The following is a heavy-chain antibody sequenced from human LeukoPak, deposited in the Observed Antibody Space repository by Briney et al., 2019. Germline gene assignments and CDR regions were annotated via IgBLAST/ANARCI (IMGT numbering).Heavy chain of an antibody. V-gene: IGHV3-21*04. CDR3: AKDSLYYDSSGYYRGDFFDY. Sequence: GGSLRLSCAASGFTFSSYSMNWVRQAPGKGLEWVSSISSSSYIYYADSVKGRFTISRDNSKNTLYLQMNSLRAEDTAVYYCAKDSLYYDSSGYYRGDFFDYWGQGTLVTVSS. CDR2: ISSSSYI. D-gene: IGHD3-22*01. J-gene: IGHJ4*02. CDR1: GFTFSSYS.